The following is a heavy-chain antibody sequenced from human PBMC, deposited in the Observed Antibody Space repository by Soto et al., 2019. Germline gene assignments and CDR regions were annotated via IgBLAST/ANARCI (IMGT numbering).Heavy chain of an antibody. CDR2: IIPIFGTA. J-gene: IGHJ3*02. CDR3: ASGHKYYYGSEYHFDI. V-gene: IGHV1-69*01. CDR1: GGTFSSYA. Sequence: QVQLVQSGAEVKKPGSSVKVSCKASGGTFSSYAISWVRQAPGQGLEWMGGIIPIFGTANYAQKFQGRVTITADESTSTAYMELSSLRSEDTAVYYCASGHKYYYGSEYHFDIWGQGTMVTVSS. D-gene: IGHD3-10*01.